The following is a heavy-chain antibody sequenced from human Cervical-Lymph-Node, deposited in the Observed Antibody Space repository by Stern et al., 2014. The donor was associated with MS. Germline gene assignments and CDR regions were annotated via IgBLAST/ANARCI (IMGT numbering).Heavy chain of an antibody. CDR1: GDTFINFG. CDR3: ARDNDDNGMDV. CDR2: FTPLFGTT. J-gene: IGHJ6*02. D-gene: IGHD1-1*01. V-gene: IGHV1-69*01. Sequence: VPLVESGAEVKKPGSSVKVSCTASGDTFINFGISWVRQAPGQGLEWMGGFTPLFGTTEYVEKFQGRLTINADESATTVYMELSSLRSEDTAVYYCARDNDDNGMDVWGQGTTVIVSS.